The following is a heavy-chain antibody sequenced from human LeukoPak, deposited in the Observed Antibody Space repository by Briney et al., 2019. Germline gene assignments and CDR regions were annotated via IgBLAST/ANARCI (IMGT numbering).Heavy chain of an antibody. J-gene: IGHJ4*02. CDR1: GGSISSYY. CDR2: IYTSGST. V-gene: IGHV4-4*07. CDR3: ARDSVVVGIGYYFDY. Sequence: SETLSPTCTASGGSISSYYWSWIRQPAGKGLEWIGRIYTSGSTNYNPSLKGRVTMSVDTSKNQFSLKLSSVTAADTAVYYCARDSVVVGIGYYFDYWGQGTLVTVSS. D-gene: IGHD2-15*01.